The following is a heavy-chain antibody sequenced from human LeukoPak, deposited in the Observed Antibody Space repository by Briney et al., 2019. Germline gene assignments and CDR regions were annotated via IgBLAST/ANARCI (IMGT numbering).Heavy chain of an antibody. D-gene: IGHD3-16*01. CDR2: INPNSGGT. V-gene: IGHV1-2*02. CDR3: ARVAKLGTRFGWYFDL. CDR1: GYTFSDHY. Sequence: GASVKVSCKASGYTFSDHYMHWMRQAPGQGPGWMGWINPNSGGTNFAQKFQGRMTMTRDTSISTTYLDLSSLRSDDTAVYYCARVAKLGTRFGWYFDLWGRGTLVTVSS. J-gene: IGHJ2*01.